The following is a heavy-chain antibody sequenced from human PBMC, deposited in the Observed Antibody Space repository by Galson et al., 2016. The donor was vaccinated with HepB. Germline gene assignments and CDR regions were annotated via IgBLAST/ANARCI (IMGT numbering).Heavy chain of an antibody. CDR3: TRDLVGYDAFDI. CDR1: GYTFIDYY. CDR2: MNPDGGGT. V-gene: IGHV1-2*06. D-gene: IGHD3-16*01. Sequence: SVKVSCKGSGYTFIDYYIHWVRRAPGQGLEWMGRMNPDGGGTTYAQKFQDRVALTRDTSINTAYMELTSLKSDDTAVYYCTRDLVGYDAFDIWGQGTMVTVSS. J-gene: IGHJ3*02.